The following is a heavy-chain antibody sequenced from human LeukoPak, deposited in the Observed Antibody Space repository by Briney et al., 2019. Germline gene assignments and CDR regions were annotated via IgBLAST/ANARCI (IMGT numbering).Heavy chain of an antibody. Sequence: GGSLRLSCAASGVTFSSFWMSWVRQPPGKGLEWVAIIKQDGSEKYYVDSVKGRFTISRDNAKNSLYLQMNSLRAEDTAVHYCVRATRGYSDSNYWGQGTLVTVSS. D-gene: IGHD5-12*01. J-gene: IGHJ4*02. CDR3: VRATRGYSDSNY. V-gene: IGHV3-7*04. CDR1: GVTFSSFW. CDR2: IKQDGSEK.